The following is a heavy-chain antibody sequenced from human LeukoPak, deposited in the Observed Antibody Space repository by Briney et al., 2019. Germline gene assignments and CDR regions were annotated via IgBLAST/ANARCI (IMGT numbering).Heavy chain of an antibody. D-gene: IGHD3-10*01. CDR2: INPNSGGT. CDR3: AREELSVISSDCCSGLGY. J-gene: IGHJ4*02. V-gene: IGHV1-2*02. CDR1: GYTFTGFC. Sequence: ASVKVSCKASGYTFTGFCIHWVRQAPGQGLEWMGWINPNSGGTYFAQKFQGRVTMTRDTSISTAYMELNRLTSDDTAVYYCAREELSVISSDCCSGLGYWGQGTLVTVSS.